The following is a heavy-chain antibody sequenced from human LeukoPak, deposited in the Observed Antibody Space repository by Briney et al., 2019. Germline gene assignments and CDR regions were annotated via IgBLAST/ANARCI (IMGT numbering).Heavy chain of an antibody. J-gene: IGHJ6*02. D-gene: IGHD6-19*01. Sequence: SVKVSCKASGGTFSSYAISWVRQAPGQGLEWMGRIIPILGIANYAQKFQGRVTITADKSTSTAYMELSSLRSEDTAVYYCARYPIAVAALYGMDVWGQGTTVTVSS. CDR2: IIPILGIA. CDR1: GGTFSSYA. CDR3: ARYPIAVAALYGMDV. V-gene: IGHV1-69*04.